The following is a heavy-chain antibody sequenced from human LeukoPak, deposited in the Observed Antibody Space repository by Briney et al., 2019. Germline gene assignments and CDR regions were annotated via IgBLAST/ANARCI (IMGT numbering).Heavy chain of an antibody. Sequence: ASVKVSCKASGYTFTSYYMHWVRQAPGQGLEWLGGIMPLFGTAGYAQKFQGRGTITKDESTRTVYLELTSLSSADTAVYYCARDVHGDYGSGWFDPWGQGTLVSVSS. D-gene: IGHD4-17*01. CDR1: GYTFTSYY. CDR2: IMPLFGTA. CDR3: ARDVHGDYGSGWFDP. V-gene: IGHV1-46*01. J-gene: IGHJ5*02.